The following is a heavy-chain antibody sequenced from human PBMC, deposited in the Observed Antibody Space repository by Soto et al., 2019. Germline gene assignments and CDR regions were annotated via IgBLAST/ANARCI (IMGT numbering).Heavy chain of an antibody. D-gene: IGHD6-19*01. CDR1: GDSVSSNTAA. V-gene: IGHV6-1*01. CDR3: ARGVAGSGFDL. Sequence: SRTLSLTCAIPGDSVSSNTAAWNWISSSPSRGLEWLGRTYYRSNWRHDYAVSVKSRITVNPDTSKNHFSLQLNSVTPDDTAVYYCARGVAGSGFDLWGQGTLVTVSS. CDR2: TYYRSNWRH. J-gene: IGHJ4*02.